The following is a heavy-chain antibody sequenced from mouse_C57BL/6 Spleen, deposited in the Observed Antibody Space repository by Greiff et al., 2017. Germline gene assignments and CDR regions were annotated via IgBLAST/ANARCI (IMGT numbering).Heavy chain of an antibody. J-gene: IGHJ2*01. V-gene: IGHV1-39*01. D-gene: IGHD1-1*01. Sequence: VQLQQSGPELVKPGASVKISCKASGYSFTDYNMNWVKQSNGKSLEWIGVFNPNYGTTSYNQKFKGKATLTVDQSSSTDYMQLNSLTSEDSAVYYCARPSDITTVVATDYWGPDTTLTVS. CDR2: FNPNYGTT. CDR3: ARPSDITTVVATDY. CDR1: GYSFTDYN.